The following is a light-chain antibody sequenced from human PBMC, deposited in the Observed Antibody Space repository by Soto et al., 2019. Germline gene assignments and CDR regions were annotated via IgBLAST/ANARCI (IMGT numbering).Light chain of an antibody. V-gene: IGKV1D-12*01. CDR1: QDISSW. Sequence: DIQMTQSPSSMSASVGDRVTITCRASQDISSWLAWYQQKPGKAPKLLIYVASALQTGVPSRFSGSGSGTDFTLTISSLQPEDFAIYYCQQTNTCPIAFGQGTRLEMK. J-gene: IGKJ5*01. CDR3: QQTNTCPIA. CDR2: VAS.